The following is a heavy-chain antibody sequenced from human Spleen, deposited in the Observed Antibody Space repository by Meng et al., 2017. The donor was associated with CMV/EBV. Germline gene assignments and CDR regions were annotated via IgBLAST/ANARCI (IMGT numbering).Heavy chain of an antibody. CDR1: GGTFSSYA. CDR3: ASSIFGVVIISPLGY. D-gene: IGHD3-3*01. Sequence: QVQVVQSGAEVKKPGSSVKVSCKASGGTFSSYAISWVRQAPGQGLEWMGGIIPIFGTANYAQKFQGRVTITADESTSTAYMELSSLRSEDTAVYYCASSIFGVVIISPLGYWGQGTLVTVSS. CDR2: IIPIFGTA. V-gene: IGHV1-69*12. J-gene: IGHJ4*02.